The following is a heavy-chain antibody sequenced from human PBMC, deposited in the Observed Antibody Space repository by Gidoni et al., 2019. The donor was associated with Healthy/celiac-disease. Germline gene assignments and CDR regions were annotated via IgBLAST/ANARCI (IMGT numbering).Heavy chain of an antibody. CDR3: ARGGEGRVSGSDAFDI. J-gene: IGHJ3*02. D-gene: IGHD3-10*01. CDR1: GYTFTSYD. V-gene: IGHV1-8*01. Sequence: QVQLVQSGAEVKKPGASVKVSCKASGYTFTSYDINWVRQATGQGLEWMGWMNPNSGNTGYAQKFQGRVTMTRNTSISTAYRERSSLRSEDTAVYYCARGGEGRVSGSDAFDIWGQGTMVTVSS. CDR2: MNPNSGNT.